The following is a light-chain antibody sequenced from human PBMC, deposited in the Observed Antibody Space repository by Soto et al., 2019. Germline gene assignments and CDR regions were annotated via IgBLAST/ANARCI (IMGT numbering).Light chain of an antibody. CDR3: AAWDGAMNAWV. CDR2: TNS. CDR1: TSNIGSNT. Sequence: QSVLTQSPSASATPGQRVNISCSGTTSNIGSNTVNWYQQLPRSAPKLLIYTNSQRPSGVPDRFSGSKSGTSASLAISGLQSEDEADYYCAAWDGAMNAWVFGGGTKLTVL. V-gene: IGLV1-44*01. J-gene: IGLJ3*02.